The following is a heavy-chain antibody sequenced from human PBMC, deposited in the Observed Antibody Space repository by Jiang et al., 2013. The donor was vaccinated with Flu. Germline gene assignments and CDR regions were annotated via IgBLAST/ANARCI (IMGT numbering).Heavy chain of an antibody. CDR2: VYYSGST. V-gene: IGHV4-39*02. Sequence: LLKPSETLSLTCTVSGGSISNSSYYWGWIRQPPGKGLEWIGSVYYSGSTYYSPSLTRRVTISVDTSKNQFSLKLRFVTAADTAVYYCAREGTGYSSGWYGDRHPFDYWGQGTLVTVSS. CDR3: AREGTGYSSGWYGDRHPFDY. D-gene: IGHD6-19*01. J-gene: IGHJ4*02. CDR1: GGSISNSSYY.